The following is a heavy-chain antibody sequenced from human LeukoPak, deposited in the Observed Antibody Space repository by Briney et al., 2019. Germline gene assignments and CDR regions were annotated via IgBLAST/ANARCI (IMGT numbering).Heavy chain of an antibody. Sequence: GGSLRLSCAASGFTFSSYSMYWVRQAPGKGLEWVSSISGSSNYMNYADSLKGRFTISRDNAKNSLYLQMNSLRAADTAVYYCVRDLRSGSYWGRGTLVTVTS. CDR3: VRDLRSGSY. CDR2: ISGSSNYM. J-gene: IGHJ4*02. D-gene: IGHD1-26*01. CDR1: GFTFSSYS. V-gene: IGHV3-21*01.